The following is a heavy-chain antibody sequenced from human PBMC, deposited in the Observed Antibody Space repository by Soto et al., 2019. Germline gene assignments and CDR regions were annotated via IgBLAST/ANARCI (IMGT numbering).Heavy chain of an antibody. CDR1: GGSISSSSYY. D-gene: IGHD4-17*01. J-gene: IGHJ2*01. Sequence: QLQLQESGPGLVKPSETLSLTCTVSGGSISSSSYYWGWIRQPPGKGLEWIGSIYYSGSTYYNPSLKSRVTISVDTSKNQFSLKLSSVTAADTAVYYCASLLYGDYQFNHSPIPSYFDLWGRGTLVTVSS. CDR2: IYYSGST. CDR3: ASLLYGDYQFNHSPIPSYFDL. V-gene: IGHV4-39*01.